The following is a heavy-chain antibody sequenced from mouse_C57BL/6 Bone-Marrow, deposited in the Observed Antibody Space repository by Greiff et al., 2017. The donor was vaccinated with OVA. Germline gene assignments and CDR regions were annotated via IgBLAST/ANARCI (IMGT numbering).Heavy chain of an antibody. CDR2: ISSGGSYT. V-gene: IGHV5-6*02. Sequence: DVMLVESGGDLVKPGGSLKLSCAASGFTFSSYGMSWVRQTPDKRLEWVATISSGGSYTYYPDSVKGRFTISRDNAKNTLYLQMSSLKSEDTAMYYCARRGDPHYFDYWGQGTTLTVSS. J-gene: IGHJ2*01. D-gene: IGHD2-13*01. CDR3: ARRGDPHYFDY. CDR1: GFTFSSYG.